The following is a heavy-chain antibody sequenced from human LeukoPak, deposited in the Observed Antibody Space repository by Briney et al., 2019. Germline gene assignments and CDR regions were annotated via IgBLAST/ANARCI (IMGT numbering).Heavy chain of an antibody. CDR2: IKQDGSEI. D-gene: IGHD1-26*01. CDR1: GFTFSNYW. Sequence: PGGSLRLSCAASGFTFSNYWMTWVRQAPGKGLEWVANIKQDGSEISYVDSVKGRFTISRDNAKNSLYLQMNNLRVEDTAVYYCARVRSWTLEYWGQGTLVTVSS. J-gene: IGHJ4*02. CDR3: ARVRSWTLEY. V-gene: IGHV3-7*03.